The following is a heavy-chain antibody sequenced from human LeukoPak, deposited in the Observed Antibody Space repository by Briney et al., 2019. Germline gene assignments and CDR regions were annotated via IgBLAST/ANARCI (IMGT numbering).Heavy chain of an antibody. D-gene: IGHD2-15*01. CDR2: IYHSGST. Sequence: SETLSLTCTVSGGSISSGGYYWSWIRQPPGKGLEWIGYIYHSGSTYYNPSLKSRVTISVDRSKNQFSLKLSSVTAADTAVYYCARDCSGGSCYSTGFDYWGQGTLVTVSS. CDR1: GGSISSGGYY. J-gene: IGHJ4*02. V-gene: IGHV4-30-2*01. CDR3: ARDCSGGSCYSTGFDY.